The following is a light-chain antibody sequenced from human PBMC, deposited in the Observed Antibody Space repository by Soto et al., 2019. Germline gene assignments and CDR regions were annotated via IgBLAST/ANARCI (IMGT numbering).Light chain of an antibody. V-gene: IGKV3-15*01. J-gene: IGKJ2*01. CDR1: QSGKSY. CDR3: QQYNTWPPRYT. Sequence: EIVLTQSPATLSVSPGGRATLSCRASQSGKSYLAWYKQRPGQPPRLLIYGASTRSTGIPARFSGSGSGTEFSFAISSLQSEDFAVYYCQQYNTWPPRYTFGQGTKLEIK. CDR2: GAS.